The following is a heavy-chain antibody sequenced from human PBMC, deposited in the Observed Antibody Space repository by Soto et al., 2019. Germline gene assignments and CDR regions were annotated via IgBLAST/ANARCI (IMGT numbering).Heavy chain of an antibody. D-gene: IGHD1-26*01. J-gene: IGHJ4*02. CDR2: IIPIFGTA. Sequence: QVQLVQSGAEVKKPGSSVKVSCKASGGAFSTYAISWVRQAPGQGLEWMGGIIPIFGTANYAQKFQGRVTITADDSTSTAYMELSSLRSEDTAVYYCARDSPVPAYSGSYPLGYWGQGTLVTVSS. V-gene: IGHV1-69*01. CDR3: ARDSPVPAYSGSYPLGY. CDR1: GGAFSTYA.